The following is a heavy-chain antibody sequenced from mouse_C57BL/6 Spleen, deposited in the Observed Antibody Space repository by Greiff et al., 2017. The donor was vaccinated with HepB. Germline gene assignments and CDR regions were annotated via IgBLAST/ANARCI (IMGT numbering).Heavy chain of an antibody. Sequence: EVQVVESGGGLVKPGGSLKLSCAASGFTFSDYGMHWVRQAPEKGLEWVAYISSGSSTIYYADTVKGRFTISRDNAKNTLFLQMTSLRSEDTAMYYCARPGNYYGSSYDYAMDYWGQGTSVTVSS. V-gene: IGHV5-17*01. D-gene: IGHD1-1*01. CDR2: ISSGSSTI. CDR1: GFTFSDYG. J-gene: IGHJ4*01. CDR3: ARPGNYYGSSYDYAMDY.